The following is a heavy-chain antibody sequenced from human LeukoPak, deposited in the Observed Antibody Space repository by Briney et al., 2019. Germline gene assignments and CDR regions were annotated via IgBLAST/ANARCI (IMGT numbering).Heavy chain of an antibody. D-gene: IGHD3-22*01. CDR1: GFIFSTFG. V-gene: IGHV3-33*01. CDR3: ARGDTSGYYYRFFDY. J-gene: IGHJ4*02. CDR2: VWHDGSYK. Sequence: GGSLRLSCAASGFIFSTFGMHWVRQAPGKGLEWVAVVWHDGSYKYYEDSVKGRFTISRDNAKNTLYLQMNNVRVEDTAVYYCARGDTSGYYYRFFDYWGQGTLVTVSS.